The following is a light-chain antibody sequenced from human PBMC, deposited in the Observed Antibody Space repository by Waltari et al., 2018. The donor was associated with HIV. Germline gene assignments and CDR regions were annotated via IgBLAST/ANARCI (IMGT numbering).Light chain of an antibody. V-gene: IGLV2-23*02. CDR2: DVS. CDR3: CSYAGSNTYL. J-gene: IGLJ1*01. Sequence: SALTQPASVSGFPGQSITISCTGSSSDVGSYNYVSWYQQHPGKAPQLLIYDVSKRPSGVSNRFSGSKSGNTASLTISGLQAEDEADYYCCSYAGSNTYLFGTGTEVTVL. CDR1: SSDVGSYNY.